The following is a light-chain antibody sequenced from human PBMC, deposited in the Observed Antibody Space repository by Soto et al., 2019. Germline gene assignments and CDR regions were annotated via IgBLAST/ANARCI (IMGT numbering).Light chain of an antibody. V-gene: IGLV2-14*01. CDR3: TSYTSSSPYV. J-gene: IGLJ1*01. Sequence: QAASVSGSPGQSITISCTGTSSDVGGYNYVSWYQQHPGKAPKLMIYEVRNRPSGISNRFSGSKSGNTASLTISGLQAEDEADYYCTSYTSSSPYVFGTGTKLTVL. CDR1: SSDVGGYNY. CDR2: EVR.